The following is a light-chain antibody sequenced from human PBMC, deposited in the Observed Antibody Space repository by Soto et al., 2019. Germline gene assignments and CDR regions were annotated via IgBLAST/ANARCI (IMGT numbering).Light chain of an antibody. J-gene: IGKJ1*01. V-gene: IGKV3-20*01. CDR3: QHFGTPPWT. CDR1: QAILNNY. CDR2: LAS. Sequence: DIVLTQSPGTLSLSPGERATLSYRTSQAILNNYLAWFQQKPGQAPRLLIYLASNRAAGIPDRFSGSGSGTDFTLTISRLEPEDFAVYYCQHFGTPPWTFGQGTKVEI.